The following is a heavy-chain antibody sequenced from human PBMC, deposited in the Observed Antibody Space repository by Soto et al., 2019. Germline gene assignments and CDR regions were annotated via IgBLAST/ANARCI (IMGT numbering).Heavy chain of an antibody. J-gene: IGHJ6*03. V-gene: IGHV4-34*01. CDR2: INHSGST. D-gene: IGHD2-15*01. CDR3: ARGRDMRKYYYYYYYMDV. CDR1: GGSFSGYY. Sequence: SETLSLTCAVYGGSFSGYYWSWIRQPPGKGLEWIGEINHSGSTNYNPSLKSRVTISVDTSKNQFSLKLSSVTAAGTAVYYCARGRDMRKYYYYYYYMDVWGKGTTVTVSS.